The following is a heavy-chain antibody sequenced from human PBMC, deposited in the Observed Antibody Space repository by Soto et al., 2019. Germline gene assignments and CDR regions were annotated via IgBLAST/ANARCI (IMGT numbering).Heavy chain of an antibody. D-gene: IGHD3-10*01. CDR3: ARQEYFYGSGSYFWFDP. Sequence: SETLSLTCTVSGGSISSSSYYWGWIRQPPGKGLEWIGSIYYSGSTYYNPSLKSRVTISVDTSKNQFSLKLSSVTAADTAVYYCARQEYFYGSGSYFWFDPWGQGTLVT. J-gene: IGHJ5*02. CDR1: GGSISSSSYY. CDR2: IYYSGST. V-gene: IGHV4-39*01.